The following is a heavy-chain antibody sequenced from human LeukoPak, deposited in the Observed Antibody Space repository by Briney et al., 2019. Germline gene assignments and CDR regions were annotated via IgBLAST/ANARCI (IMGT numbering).Heavy chain of an antibody. V-gene: IGHV3-21*01. D-gene: IGHD3-3*01. J-gene: IGHJ6*02. CDR2: ISSSSSYI. Sequence: RSGGSLRLSCAASGFTFSSYSMTWVRRAPGKGLEWVSSISSSSSYIYYADSVKGRFTISRDNAKNSLYLQMNSLRAEDTAVYYCARDRRYDFWSGYPTNGMDVWGQGTTVTVSS. CDR3: ARDRRYDFWSGYPTNGMDV. CDR1: GFTFSSYS.